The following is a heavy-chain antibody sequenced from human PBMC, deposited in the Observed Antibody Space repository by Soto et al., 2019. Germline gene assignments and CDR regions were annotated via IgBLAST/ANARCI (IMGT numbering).Heavy chain of an antibody. CDR1: GGSISSGDYY. D-gene: IGHD4-17*01. J-gene: IGHJ4*02. CDR2: IYYSGST. Sequence: QVQLQESGPGLVKPSQTLSLTCTVSGGSISSGDYYWSWIRQPPGKGLEWIGYIYYSGSTYYNPSPQSRVTISVDTTKTPFSLKLSSVTAAGTAVSYCAIYGGNSVSFDYWGQGTLVTVSS. V-gene: IGHV4-30-4*01. CDR3: AIYGGNSVSFDY.